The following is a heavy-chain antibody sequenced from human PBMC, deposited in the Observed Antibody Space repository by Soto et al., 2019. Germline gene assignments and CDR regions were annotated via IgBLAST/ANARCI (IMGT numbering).Heavy chain of an antibody. V-gene: IGHV5-51*01. Sequence: PGESLKISCKGSGYSFTSYWIGWVRQMPGKGLEWMGIIYPGDSDTRYSPSFQGQVTISADKSISTAYLQWSSLKASDTAMYYCATSYGSGSYYHDHAFDIWGQGTMVTVSS. J-gene: IGHJ3*02. CDR1: GYSFTSYW. D-gene: IGHD3-10*01. CDR2: IYPGDSDT. CDR3: ATSYGSGSYYHDHAFDI.